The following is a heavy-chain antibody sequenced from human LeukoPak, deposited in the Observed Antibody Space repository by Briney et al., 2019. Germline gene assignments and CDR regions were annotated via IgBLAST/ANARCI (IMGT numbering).Heavy chain of an antibody. CDR1: GGSISSYY. CDR2: IYYSGST. V-gene: IGHV4-59*01. D-gene: IGHD6-13*01. CDR3: ARSPGIAAAGTAFYFDY. Sequence: SETLSLTCTVSGGSISSYYWSWIRQPPGKGLEWIGSIYYSGSTNYNPSLRSRVTISVDTSKNQFSLKLTSVTAADTAVYYCARSPGIAAAGTAFYFDYWGQGTLVTVSS. J-gene: IGHJ4*02.